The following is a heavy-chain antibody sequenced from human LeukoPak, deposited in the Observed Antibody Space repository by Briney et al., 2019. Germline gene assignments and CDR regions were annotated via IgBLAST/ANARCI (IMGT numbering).Heavy chain of an antibody. J-gene: IGHJ6*04. Sequence: PGGSLRLSCAASGFTFSRFWMSWVRQAPGKGLEWVANIKQDGRETYYVDSVKGRFTISRDNARNSLYLQMNSLRAEDTAVYYCAELGITMIGGVWGKGTTVTISS. CDR2: IKQDGRET. CDR3: AELGITMIGGV. CDR1: GFTFSRFW. D-gene: IGHD3-10*02. V-gene: IGHV3-7*01.